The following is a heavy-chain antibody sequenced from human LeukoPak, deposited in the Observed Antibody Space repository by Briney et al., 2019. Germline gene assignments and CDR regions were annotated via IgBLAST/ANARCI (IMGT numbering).Heavy chain of an antibody. D-gene: IGHD2-21*01. CDR3: ASDLSLAYCGGDCHF. CDR2: ISAYNGNT. CDR1: GYTFTSYG. J-gene: IGHJ4*02. Sequence: ASVKVSCKASGYTFTSYGISWVRQAPGQRLEWMGWISAYNGNTNYAQKLQGRVTMTTDTSTSTAYMELRSLRSDDTAVYDCASDLSLAYCGGDCHFWGQGTLVTVSS. V-gene: IGHV1-18*01.